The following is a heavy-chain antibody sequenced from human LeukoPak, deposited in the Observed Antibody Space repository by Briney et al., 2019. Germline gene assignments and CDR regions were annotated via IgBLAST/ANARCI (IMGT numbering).Heavy chain of an antibody. Sequence: GGSLRLSCAASGFTFSSNYMSWVRQAPGKGLEWVSVIYSGGSTYYADSVKGRFTISRDNSKNTLYLQMNSLRAEDTAVYYCARDGSKDAFDIWGQGTMVTVSS. CDR2: IYSGGST. CDR3: ARDGSKDAFDI. V-gene: IGHV3-66*01. CDR1: GFTFSSNY. J-gene: IGHJ3*02. D-gene: IGHD2-2*03.